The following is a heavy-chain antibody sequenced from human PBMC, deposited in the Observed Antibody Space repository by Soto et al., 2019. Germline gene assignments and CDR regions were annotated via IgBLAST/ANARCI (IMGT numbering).Heavy chain of an antibody. D-gene: IGHD2-21*02. J-gene: IGHJ6*02. CDR3: ARGYIVVVTASILWYYGMAV. CDR1: GGTFSSYA. Sequence: SVKVSCKASGGTFSSYAISWVRQAPGQGLEWMGGIIPIFGTANYAQKFQGRVTITADESTSTAYMELSSLRSEDTAVYYCARGYIVVVTASILWYYGMAVWGQGTRVTFSS. CDR2: IIPIFGTA. V-gene: IGHV1-69*13.